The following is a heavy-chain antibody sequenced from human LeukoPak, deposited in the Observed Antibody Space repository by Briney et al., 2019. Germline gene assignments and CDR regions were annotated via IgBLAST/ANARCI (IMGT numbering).Heavy chain of an antibody. D-gene: IGHD6-19*01. J-gene: IGHJ4*02. CDR2: FDPEDGET. CDR1: GYTFTSYA. V-gene: IGHV1-24*01. Sequence: ASVKVSCKASGYTFTSYAMHWVRQAPGQRLEWMGGFDPEDGETIYAQKFQGRVTMTEDTSTDTAYMELSSLRSEDTAVYYCATDSPMIAVAGAFDYWGQGTLVTVSS. CDR3: ATDSPMIAVAGAFDY.